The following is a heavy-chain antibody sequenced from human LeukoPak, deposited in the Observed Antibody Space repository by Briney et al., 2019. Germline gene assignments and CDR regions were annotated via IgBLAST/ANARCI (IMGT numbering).Heavy chain of an antibody. CDR3: AREGRGVPGAIAAVKGFDY. V-gene: IGHV1-46*01. CDR1: GYTFTSYY. J-gene: IGHJ4*02. Sequence: ASVKVSCKASGYTFTSYYMHWVRQAPGQGLEWMGIINPSCGSTSYAQRFQGRVTMTRDMSTSTVYMELSSLRSEDTAIYYCAREGRGVPGAIAAVKGFDYWGQGTLVTVSS. D-gene: IGHD6-13*01. CDR2: INPSCGST.